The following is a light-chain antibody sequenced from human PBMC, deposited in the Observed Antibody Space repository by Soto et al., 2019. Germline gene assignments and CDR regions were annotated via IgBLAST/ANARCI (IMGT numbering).Light chain of an antibody. CDR1: QRISSY. V-gene: IGKV1-39*01. CDR3: QQSYSTGVT. CDR2: AAS. J-gene: IGKJ3*01. Sequence: DIQMTQSPSSLSASVGDRVTITCRASQRISSYLNWYQQKPGKAPKLLIYAASSLQSGVPSRFSGSGSGTDFTLTISSLQPEDFATYYCQQSYSTGVTFGPGTRVDIK.